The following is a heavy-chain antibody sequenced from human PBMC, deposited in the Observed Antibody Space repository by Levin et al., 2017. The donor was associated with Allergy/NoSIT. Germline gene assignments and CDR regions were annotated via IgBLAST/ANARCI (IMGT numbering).Heavy chain of an antibody. V-gene: IGHV5-51*01. CDR1: GYSFTSYG. CDR2: IYPGDSDS. CDR3: ARLQNPAFTGSYYPFDY. D-gene: IGHD3-10*01. Sequence: GGSLRLSCKGSGYSFTSYGIGWVRQMSGKGLEWMGIIYPGDSDSRYSPSFQGQVTISADKSISTAYLQWSSLKASDTAMYYCARLQNPAFTGSYYPFDYWGQGTLVTVSS. J-gene: IGHJ4*02.